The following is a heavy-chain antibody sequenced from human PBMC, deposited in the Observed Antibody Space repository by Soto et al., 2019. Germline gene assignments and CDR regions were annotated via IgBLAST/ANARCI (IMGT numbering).Heavy chain of an antibody. CDR2: FNPSGGTT. CDR1: GYSLNSYF. V-gene: IGHV1-46*02. J-gene: IGHJ4*02. CDR3: ATEAPEYCTHGVCSFDS. D-gene: IGHD2-8*01. Sequence: QVQLVQSGAEVRKPGASVKVSCKASGYSLNSYFIHWVRQAPGQGLQWMGVFNPSGGTTTYAQKLQGRITMTWDTSTSTVYMELSSLRSGDTAVYYCATEAPEYCTHGVCSFDSWGQGTLVTVSS.